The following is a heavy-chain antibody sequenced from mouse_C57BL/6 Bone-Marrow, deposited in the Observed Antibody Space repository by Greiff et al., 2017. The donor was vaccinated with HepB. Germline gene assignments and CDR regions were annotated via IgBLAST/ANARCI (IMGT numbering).Heavy chain of an antibody. Sequence: VQLQQPGAELVMPGASVKLSCKASGYTFTSYWVHWVKQRPGQGLEWIGEIDPSDSYTNYNQKFKGKSTLTVDKSSSTAYMQLSSLTSEDSAVYYCARRATTTGFAYWGQGTLVTVSA. J-gene: IGHJ3*01. V-gene: IGHV1-69*01. CDR1: GYTFTSYW. CDR2: IDPSDSYT. CDR3: ARRATTTGFAY. D-gene: IGHD1-1*01.